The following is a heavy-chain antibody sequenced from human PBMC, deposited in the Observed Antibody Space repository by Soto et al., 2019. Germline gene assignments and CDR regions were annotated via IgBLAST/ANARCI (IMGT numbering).Heavy chain of an antibody. D-gene: IGHD3-22*01. J-gene: IGHJ4*02. CDR3: AKSAARYQYYYDSSGYPDY. CDR2: ISYDGSNK. V-gene: IGHV3-30*18. CDR1: GFTFSSYG. Sequence: GGSLRLSCAASGFTFSSYGMHWVRQAPGKGLEWVAVISYDGSNKYYADSVKGRFTISRENSKNALHLQMNSLRAEDTAVYYCAKSAARYQYYYDSSGYPDYWGQGSLVTVAS.